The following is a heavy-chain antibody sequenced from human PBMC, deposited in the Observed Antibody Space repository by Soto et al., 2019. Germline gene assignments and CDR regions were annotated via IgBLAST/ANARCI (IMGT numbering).Heavy chain of an antibody. CDR2: INVKDGHI. CDR3: ARDLDFLFDY. CDR1: GYSFSKYG. Sequence: QVQLVQSGAEVKEPGATVKVSCKASGYSFSKYGISWVRQAPGQGLEWLGWINVKDGHINYGRNFQGRLILTTDTSTTTAYMELRTLRFDDTAVYYCARDLDFLFDYWGQGTWVTVSS. V-gene: IGHV1-18*01. J-gene: IGHJ4*02. D-gene: IGHD3-3*01.